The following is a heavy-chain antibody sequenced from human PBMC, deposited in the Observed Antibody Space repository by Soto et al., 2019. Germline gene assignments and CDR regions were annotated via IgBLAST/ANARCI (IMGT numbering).Heavy chain of an antibody. CDR2: ISGSGGNT. CDR3: VKARSGWYLYYFDY. J-gene: IGHJ4*02. V-gene: IGHV3-23*01. CDR1: GFIFNNYA. D-gene: IGHD6-19*01. Sequence: DVKLLESGGGLVQPGGSLRLSCAASGFIFNNYAMNWVRQAPGKGLEWVSGISGSGGNTYYADSVKGRFAISRDKSNNTLYLQLSSLKVEDTAVYYCVKARSGWYLYYFDYWGQGTRVTVSS.